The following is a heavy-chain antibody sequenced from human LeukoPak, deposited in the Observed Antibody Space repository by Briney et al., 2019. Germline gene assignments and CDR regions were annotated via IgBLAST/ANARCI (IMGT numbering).Heavy chain of an antibody. CDR3: ARVGSSSNFDY. D-gene: IGHD6-13*01. V-gene: IGHV4-30-2*01. Sequence: PSQTLPLTCTVSGGSISSGGYYWSWIRQPPGKGLEWIGYIYHSGSTYYNPSLKSRVTISVDRSKNQFSLKLSSVTAADTAVYYCARVGSSSNFDYWGQGTLVTVSS. J-gene: IGHJ4*02. CDR1: GGSISSGGYY. CDR2: IYHSGST.